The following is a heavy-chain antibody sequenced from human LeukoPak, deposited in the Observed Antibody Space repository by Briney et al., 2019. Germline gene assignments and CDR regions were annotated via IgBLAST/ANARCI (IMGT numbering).Heavy chain of an antibody. Sequence: PSETLSLTCIVSGPSISSYYWSWIRQPPGKGREWIGYIYYSGSTNYNPSLKSRVTISVDTSKDHFSLKLTSVTAADTAVYYCARHWAETTGPYAFDFWGQGTMVTVSS. V-gene: IGHV4-59*01. CDR2: IYYSGST. D-gene: IGHD1-14*01. CDR1: GPSISSYY. CDR3: ARHWAETTGPYAFDF. J-gene: IGHJ3*01.